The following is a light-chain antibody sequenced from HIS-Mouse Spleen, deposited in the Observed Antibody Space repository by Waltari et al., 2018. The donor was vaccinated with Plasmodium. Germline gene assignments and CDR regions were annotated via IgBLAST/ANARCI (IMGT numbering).Light chain of an antibody. V-gene: IGLV3-10*01. CDR1: ALPKKS. CDR3: YSTDSSGNHRV. J-gene: IGLJ3*02. Sequence: SYELTQPPSVSVSPGQTARLTCPGDALPKKSAYWYQHRSGQAPVLVIYEDSKRPSGIPERFSGSSSGTMATLTISGAQVEDEADYYCYSTDSSGNHRVFGGGTKLTVL. CDR2: EDS.